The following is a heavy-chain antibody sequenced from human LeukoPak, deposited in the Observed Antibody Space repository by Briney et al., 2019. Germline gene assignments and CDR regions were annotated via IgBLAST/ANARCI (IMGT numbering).Heavy chain of an antibody. D-gene: IGHD6-13*01. CDR1: GFTFSSYE. V-gene: IGHV3-48*03. CDR2: ISSSGSTI. Sequence: GGSLRLSCAASGFTFSSYEMNWVRQAPGKGLEWVSYISSSGSTIYYADSVKGRFTISRDNSKNSLFLQMSSLRAGDTAVYFCAKTYRNSDQIFDYWGQGALVTVSS. J-gene: IGHJ4*02. CDR3: AKTYRNSDQIFDY.